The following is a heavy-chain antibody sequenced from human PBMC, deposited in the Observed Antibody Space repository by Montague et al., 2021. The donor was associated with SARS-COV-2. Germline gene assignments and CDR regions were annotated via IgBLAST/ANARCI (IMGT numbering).Heavy chain of an antibody. V-gene: IGHV4-59*01. D-gene: IGHD6-6*01. J-gene: IGHJ4*02. Sequence: SETLSLTCSVSGGSMSSYHWAWIRQPPGKGLEWIGYVSYSGSTNYNPSLKSRVTISLDTSKNRFSLRVTSVTAADTAVYYCARDVRCCYDKWGQGTLVTVSS. CDR1: GGSMSSYH. CDR3: ARDVRCCYDK. CDR2: VSYSGST.